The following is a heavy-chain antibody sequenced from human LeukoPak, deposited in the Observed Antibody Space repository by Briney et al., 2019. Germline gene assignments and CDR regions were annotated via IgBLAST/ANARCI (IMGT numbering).Heavy chain of an antibody. V-gene: IGHV3-23*01. D-gene: IGHD6-19*01. CDR1: EFTFSSSA. CDR3: AKGVPGSGWYSGFDAFDI. J-gene: IGHJ3*02. Sequence: PGGSLRLSCAASEFTFSSSAVSWVRQAPGKGLEWVSSVSVNGLSTYYADSVKGRFTISRDNSKNTVFLQMNSLRVEDTALYYCAKGVPGSGWYSGFDAFDIWGQGTMVTVSS. CDR2: VSVNGLST.